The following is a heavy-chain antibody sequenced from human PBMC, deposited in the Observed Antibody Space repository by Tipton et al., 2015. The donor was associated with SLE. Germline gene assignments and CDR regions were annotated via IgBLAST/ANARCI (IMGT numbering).Heavy chain of an antibody. CDR2: INHSGST. CDR3: AREVEGYSSDWYYYYYYMDV. D-gene: IGHD6-19*01. Sequence: TLSLTCTVSGGSVSSYYWSWIRQPPGQGLEWIGQINHSGSTNYNPSLKSRVTISVDTSKNQFSLQLSSVTAADTAVYYCAREVEGYSSDWYYYYYYMDVWGKGTTVTVSS. V-gene: IGHV4-34*01. J-gene: IGHJ6*03. CDR1: GGSVSSYY.